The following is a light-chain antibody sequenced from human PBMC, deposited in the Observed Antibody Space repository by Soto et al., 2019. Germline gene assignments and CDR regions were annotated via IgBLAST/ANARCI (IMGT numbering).Light chain of an antibody. Sequence: QSALTQPRSVSGSPGQSVTISCTGTSSDITNNNSVSWFQQHPGKAPKLMIYDVNKRPSGVPDRFSGSKSGNTASLTISGLQAEDEADYHCCSYAGSSSLFGGGTKLTVL. V-gene: IGLV2-11*01. CDR2: DVN. CDR3: CSYAGSSSL. J-gene: IGLJ3*02. CDR1: SSDITNNNS.